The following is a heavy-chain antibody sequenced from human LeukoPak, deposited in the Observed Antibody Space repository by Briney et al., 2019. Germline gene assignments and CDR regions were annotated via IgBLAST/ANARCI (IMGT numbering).Heavy chain of an antibody. CDR1: GYTFTDYY. CDR3: ASLPGIVGHWSSVDY. D-gene: IGHD2-8*02. J-gene: IGHJ4*02. V-gene: IGHV1-2*02. Sequence: ASVKVSCKASGYTFTDYYMHWVRQAPGQGLEWMGWINPDSGGTNYAQKFQGRVTMTRDTSPRTVFMELTRLTSDDTAFYYCASLPGIVGHWSSVDYWGKGSMVTVSS. CDR2: INPDSGGT.